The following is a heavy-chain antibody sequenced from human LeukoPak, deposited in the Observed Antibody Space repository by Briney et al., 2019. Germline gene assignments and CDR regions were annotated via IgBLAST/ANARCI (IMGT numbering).Heavy chain of an antibody. CDR1: GGSFSGYY. CDR3: ARGVTDQN. V-gene: IGHV4-34*01. D-gene: IGHD5-18*01. CDR2: INHSGST. J-gene: IGHJ4*02. Sequence: PSETLSLTCAVYGGSFSGYYWNWIRQSPGKGLEWIGEINHSGSTNYNPSLKSRVSISLDTSKNQFSLKLRSVTAADTAVYYCARGVTDQNWGQGTLVTVSS.